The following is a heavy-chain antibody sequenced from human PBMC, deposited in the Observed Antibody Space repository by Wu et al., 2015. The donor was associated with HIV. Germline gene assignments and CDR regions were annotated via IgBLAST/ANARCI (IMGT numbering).Heavy chain of an antibody. CDR3: ARRDVDTAMAYNWFDP. D-gene: IGHD5-18*01. CDR1: GYLFSTYD. CDR2: ISSYSGNT. V-gene: IGHV1-18*01. J-gene: IGHJ5*02. Sequence: QVHLVQSGAEVRKPGASVRVSCKASGYLFSTYDINWVRQAPGQGLEWMGWISSYSGNTDYSQKFQGRVTMTRDTSTSTVYMELSSLRSEDTAVYYCARRDVDTAMAYNWFDPWGQGTLVTVSS.